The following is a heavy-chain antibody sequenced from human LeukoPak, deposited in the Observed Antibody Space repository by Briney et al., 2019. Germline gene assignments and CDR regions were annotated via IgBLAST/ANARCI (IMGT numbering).Heavy chain of an antibody. CDR3: TRGGGPSMVRGVTARGALDY. Sequence: GGSLRLSCAASRFTFSNYAMSWVRQAPGKGLEWVSYISSSGSTIYYADSVKGRFTISRDNAKNSLYLQMNSLRAEDTAVYYCTRGGGPSMVRGVTARGALDYWGQGTLVTVSS. CDR2: ISSSGSTI. J-gene: IGHJ4*02. V-gene: IGHV3-48*03. D-gene: IGHD3-10*01. CDR1: RFTFSNYA.